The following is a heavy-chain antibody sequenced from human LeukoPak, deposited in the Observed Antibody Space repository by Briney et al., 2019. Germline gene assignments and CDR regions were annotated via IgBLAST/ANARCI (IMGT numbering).Heavy chain of an antibody. CDR3: ARDQDGYNSYFDY. D-gene: IGHD5-24*01. CDR1: GGSISSYY. J-gene: IGHJ4*02. Sequence: RPSETLSLTCTVSGGSISSYYWIWIRQPPGKGLEWIGYIYYSGSTNYNPSLKSRVTISVDTSKNQFSLKLSSVTAADTAVYYCARDQDGYNSYFDYWGQGTLVTVSS. CDR2: IYYSGST. V-gene: IGHV4-59*01.